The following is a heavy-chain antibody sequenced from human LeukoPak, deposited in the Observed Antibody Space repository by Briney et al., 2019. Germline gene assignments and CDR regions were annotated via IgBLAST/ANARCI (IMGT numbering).Heavy chain of an antibody. CDR2: IYPGDSDT. D-gene: IGHD3-10*01. CDR3: ARHYYGSGGTYGMDV. CDR1: GYSFTSYW. V-gene: IGHV5-51*01. Sequence: GESLKISCKGSGYSFTSYWIGWVRQMPGKGLEWMGIIYPGDSDTRYSPSFQGQVTISADKSISTAYLQWSSLKASDTAMYYCARHYYGSGGTYGMDVWGQGTTVTVSS. J-gene: IGHJ6*02.